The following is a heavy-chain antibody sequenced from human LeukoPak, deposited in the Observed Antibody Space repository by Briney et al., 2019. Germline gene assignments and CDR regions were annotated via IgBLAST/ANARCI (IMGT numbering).Heavy chain of an antibody. V-gene: IGHV4-4*09. Sequence: SETLSLTCTVSGGSISSYYWSWIRQPPGKRLEWIGYIYTSGSTNYNPSLKSRVTISVDTSKNQFSLKLSSVTAADTAVYYCARHSPVDTAMGLYYYYMDVWGKGTTVTVSS. D-gene: IGHD5-18*01. CDR3: ARHSPVDTAMGLYYYYMDV. CDR2: IYTSGST. CDR1: GGSISSYY. J-gene: IGHJ6*03.